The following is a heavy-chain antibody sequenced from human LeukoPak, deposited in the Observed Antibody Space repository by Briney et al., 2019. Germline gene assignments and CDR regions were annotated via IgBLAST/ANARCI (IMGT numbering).Heavy chain of an antibody. J-gene: IGHJ4*02. CDR3: ARDKVGTSYFDF. Sequence: SETLSLTCTVSGGAISGYYWSWIRQPAGKGLEWIGRVYGSGSTNYNPSLKSRLTVSIDTSKNQFSLRLSSVTAADTAIYYCARDKVGTSYFDFWGQGALVTVSS. V-gene: IGHV4-4*07. D-gene: IGHD1-26*01. CDR1: GGAISGYY. CDR2: VYGSGST.